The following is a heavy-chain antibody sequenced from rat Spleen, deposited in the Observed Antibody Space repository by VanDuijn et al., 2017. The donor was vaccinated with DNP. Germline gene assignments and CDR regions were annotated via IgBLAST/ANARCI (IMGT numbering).Heavy chain of an antibody. CDR2: ISTGGGST. CDR1: GFTFSSYW. CDR3: ARGGRSYFDY. J-gene: IGHJ2*01. D-gene: IGHD1-11*01. Sequence: EVQLVETGGGLVQPGRSLKLSCVASGFTFSSYWMYWIRQAPTKGLEWVASISTGGGSTSYRDSVKGRFTISRDNGKSTLYLQMNSLRSEDTASYYCARGGRSYFDYWGQGVMVTVSS. V-gene: IGHV5-58*01.